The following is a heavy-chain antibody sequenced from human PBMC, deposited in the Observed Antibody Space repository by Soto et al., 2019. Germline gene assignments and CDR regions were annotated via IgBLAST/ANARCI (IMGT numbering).Heavy chain of an antibody. J-gene: IGHJ5*02. V-gene: IGHV3-74*01. CDR3: ARDSGSYYYWFEP. CDR2: INSDGSST. Sequence: PVGSLRLSCASSVCTFSSYWMHCVRQSPGKWLVWVSRINSDGSSTNYADFVKGRFTISRDNSKNTLYLQMNSLRAEDTAVYYCARDSGSYYYWFEPWGQGTLVIVSS. D-gene: IGHD1-26*01. CDR1: VCTFSSYW.